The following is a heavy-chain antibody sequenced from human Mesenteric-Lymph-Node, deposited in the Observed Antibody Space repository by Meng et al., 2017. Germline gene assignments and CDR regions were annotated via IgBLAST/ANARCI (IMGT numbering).Heavy chain of an antibody. J-gene: IGHJ4*02. CDR1: GGSISSYY. Sequence: GSLRLSCTVSGGSISSYYWSWIRQPAGKGLEWIGRIYTSGSTNYNPSLKSRVTMSVDTSKNQFSLKLSSVTAADTAVYYCAREWIAAAGFDYWGQGTLVTVSS. CDR3: AREWIAAAGFDY. V-gene: IGHV4-4*07. CDR2: IYTSGST. D-gene: IGHD6-13*01.